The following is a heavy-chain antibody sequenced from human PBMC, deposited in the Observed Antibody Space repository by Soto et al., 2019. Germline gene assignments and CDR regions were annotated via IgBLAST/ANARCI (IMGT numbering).Heavy chain of an antibody. D-gene: IGHD4-17*01. Sequence: GVSLRLSCAASGFTFSSYAMSWVRQAPGKGLEWVSAISGSGGSTYYADSVKGRFTISRDNSKNTLYLQMNSLRAEDTAVYYCETQSVTRPRKTVTFEFWGQGTLVTV. CDR1: GFTFSSYA. CDR3: ETQSVTRPRKTVTFEF. J-gene: IGHJ4*02. V-gene: IGHV3-23*01. CDR2: ISGSGGST.